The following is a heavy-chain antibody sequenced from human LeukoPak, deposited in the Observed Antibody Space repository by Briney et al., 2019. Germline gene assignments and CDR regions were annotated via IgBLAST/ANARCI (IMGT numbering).Heavy chain of an antibody. Sequence: PGGSLRLSCAASGFTFSSYGMSWVRQAPGKGLDWVSTIRGNGGRTYYADSAKGRFTISRDNSKNTLYLQMNSLRVEDTAVYYCASQGDYEILTGYHQTSDRPPYFDYWGQGTLVTVSS. J-gene: IGHJ4*02. CDR3: ASQGDYEILTGYHQTSDRPPYFDY. V-gene: IGHV3-23*01. CDR2: IRGNGGRT. CDR1: GFTFSSYG. D-gene: IGHD3-9*01.